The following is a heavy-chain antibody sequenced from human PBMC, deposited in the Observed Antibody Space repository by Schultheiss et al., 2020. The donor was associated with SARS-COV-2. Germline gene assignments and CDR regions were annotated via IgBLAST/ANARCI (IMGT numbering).Heavy chain of an antibody. CDR2: IYHSGST. CDR1: GGSISSSSYY. D-gene: IGHD6-13*01. J-gene: IGHJ6*02. CDR3: ARDLRIAAADYYGMDV. Sequence: SETLSLTCTVSGGSISSSSYYWGWIRQPPGKGLEWIGEIYHSGSTNYNPSLKSRVTISVDTSKNQFSLKLTSVTAADTAVYYCARDLRIAAADYYGMDVWGQGTTVTVSS. V-gene: IGHV4-39*07.